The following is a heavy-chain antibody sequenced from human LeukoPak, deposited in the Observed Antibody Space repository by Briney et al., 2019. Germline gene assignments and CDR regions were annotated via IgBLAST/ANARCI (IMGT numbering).Heavy chain of an antibody. CDR1: GFTFSSHA. Sequence: PGGSLRLSCAASGFTFSSHAMSWVRQAPGKGLKWVSTTSGSGGSTYYADSVKGRFTISRDNSKNTLYLQMNSLRAEDTAVYYCAKDLFGGWVLDVWGQGTTVTVSS. J-gene: IGHJ6*02. D-gene: IGHD6-19*01. V-gene: IGHV3-23*01. CDR3: AKDLFGGWVLDV. CDR2: TSGSGGST.